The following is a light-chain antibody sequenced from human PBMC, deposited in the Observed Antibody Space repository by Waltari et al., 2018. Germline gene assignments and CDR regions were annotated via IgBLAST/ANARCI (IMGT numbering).Light chain of an antibody. CDR1: QDIRNH. J-gene: IGKJ1*01. CDR3: QQYSSSPFT. CDR2: AAS. V-gene: IGKV1-16*01. Sequence: DIRMPQSPHSLPASIGDRVNITCRADQDIRNHLAWFQQQPGKAPKSLIYAASSVQSGVPSRFSGGGSGTDFTLSISSLQPEDFATYYCQQYSSSPFTFGPGTKVEIK.